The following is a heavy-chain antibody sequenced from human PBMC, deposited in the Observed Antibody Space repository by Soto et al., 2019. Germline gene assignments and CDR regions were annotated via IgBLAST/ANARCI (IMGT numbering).Heavy chain of an antibody. V-gene: IGHV1-46*01. CDR1: GYTFTTYY. CDR2: INPRGGST. Sequence: QVQLVQSGAEVKRPGASVKVSCKTSGYTFTTYYMHWVRQAPGQGLEWMGVINPRGGSTSYAQKFQGRVTMTRDTSTNTVYMEVSGLRYEDTAVYYCARDPYCGGGSCYTYLFDYWGQGTLVTVSS. J-gene: IGHJ4*02. D-gene: IGHD2-15*01. CDR3: ARDPYCGGGSCYTYLFDY.